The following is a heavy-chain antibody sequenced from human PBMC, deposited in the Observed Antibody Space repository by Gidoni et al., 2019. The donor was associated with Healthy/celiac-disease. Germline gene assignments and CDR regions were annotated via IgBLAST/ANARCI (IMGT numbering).Heavy chain of an antibody. CDR3: ARGSGQYCSGGSCYYFGYFQH. D-gene: IGHD2-15*01. CDR2: RWYDGNNN. CDR1: GFPFSSYG. Sequence: QVQLVESGGGVVQPGRSLRLSCAASGFPFSSYGWPGVRQAPGRGLGWVAVRWYDGNNNDYADSVKGRFTISRENSKNTLYLQMNSLRAEDTAVYYCARGSGQYCSGGSCYYFGYFQHWGQGTLVTVSS. J-gene: IGHJ1*01. V-gene: IGHV3-33*01.